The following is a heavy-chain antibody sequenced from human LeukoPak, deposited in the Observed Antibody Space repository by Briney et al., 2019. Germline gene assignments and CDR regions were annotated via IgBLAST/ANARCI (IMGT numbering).Heavy chain of an antibody. CDR2: ISGSGGST. J-gene: IGHJ4*02. CDR1: GFTFSSYA. V-gene: IGHV3-23*01. D-gene: IGHD3-10*01. Sequence: PGGSLRLSCAASGFTFSSYAMSWVRQAPGKGLEWVSAISGSGGSTYYADSVKGRFTISRGNSKNTLYLQMNSLRAEDTAVYYCAKEPEDYYGSGSSPYYFDYWGQGTLVTVSS. CDR3: AKEPEDYYGSGSSPYYFDY.